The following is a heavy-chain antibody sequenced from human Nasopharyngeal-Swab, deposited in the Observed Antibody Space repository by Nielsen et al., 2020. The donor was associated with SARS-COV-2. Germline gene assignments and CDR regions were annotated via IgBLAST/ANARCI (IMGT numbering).Heavy chain of an antibody. CDR2: ISSSSSYI. Sequence: GGSLRLSCAASGFTFSSYSMNWVRQAPGKGLEWVSSISSSSSYIYYADSVKGRFTISRDNSKNTLYLQMNSLRAEDTAVYYCAKGGLGITMILVVITTYDAFDIWGQGTMVTVSS. J-gene: IGHJ3*02. V-gene: IGHV3-21*04. D-gene: IGHD3-22*01. CDR3: AKGGLGITMILVVITTYDAFDI. CDR1: GFTFSSYS.